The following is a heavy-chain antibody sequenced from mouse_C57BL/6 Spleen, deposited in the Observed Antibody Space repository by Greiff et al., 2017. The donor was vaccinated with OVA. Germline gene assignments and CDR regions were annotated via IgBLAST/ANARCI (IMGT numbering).Heavy chain of an antibody. D-gene: IGHD2-4*01. CDR2: IHPNSGST. J-gene: IGHJ2*01. CDR3: AREGKYDYDGGFDY. Sequence: QVQLQQPGAELVKPGASVKLSCKASGYTFTSYWMHWVKQRPGQGLEWIGMIHPNSGSTNYNEKFKSKATLTVDKSSSTAYMQLSSLTSEDSAVYYCAREGKYDYDGGFDYWGQGTTLTVSS. CDR1: GYTFTSYW. V-gene: IGHV1-64*01.